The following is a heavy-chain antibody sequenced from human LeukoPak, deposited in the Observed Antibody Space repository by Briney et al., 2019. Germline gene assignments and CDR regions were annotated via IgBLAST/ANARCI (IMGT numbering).Heavy chain of an antibody. CDR3: AKDRASSSWSRDAFDI. CDR2: IIPVFGTA. D-gene: IGHD6-13*01. Sequence: GASVKVSCKASGGTFSNYAISWVRQAPGQGLEWIGGIIPVFGTANYAQKFQGRVTITTDESTSTVYMEVSSVRFEDTAVYYCAKDRASSSWSRDAFDIWGQGTVVTVSS. CDR1: GGTFSNYA. J-gene: IGHJ3*02. V-gene: IGHV1-69*05.